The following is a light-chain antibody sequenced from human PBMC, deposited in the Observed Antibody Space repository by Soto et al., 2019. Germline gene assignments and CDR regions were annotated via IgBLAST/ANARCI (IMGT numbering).Light chain of an antibody. V-gene: IGKV1-5*01. Sequence: IQMTQSPSTLSASVGDRVTVTCRASQSITDWLAWYQQKPGKAPQLLIYDASSLETGVPSRFSGRGSGTEFTLTISSLQPEDFATYYCQQYNAYPFTFGPGTTEDI. CDR3: QQYNAYPFT. CDR2: DAS. J-gene: IGKJ3*01. CDR1: QSITDW.